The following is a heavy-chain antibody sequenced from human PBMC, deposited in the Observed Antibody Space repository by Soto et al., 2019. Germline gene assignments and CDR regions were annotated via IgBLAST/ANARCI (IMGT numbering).Heavy chain of an antibody. D-gene: IGHD1-20*01. CDR1: GFIFSDFH. J-gene: IGHJ4*02. V-gene: IGHV3-11*01. CDR3: VRDRRISGINRGLDY. Sequence: PGGSLRLSCAASGFIFSDFHMTWIRQAPGKGLELVAYICSRGDTIYYADSVRGRIAISRDNDKDSLFLQMSSLRVEDTAVYYCVRDRRISGINRGLDYWGRGTLVTVSS. CDR2: ICSRGDTI.